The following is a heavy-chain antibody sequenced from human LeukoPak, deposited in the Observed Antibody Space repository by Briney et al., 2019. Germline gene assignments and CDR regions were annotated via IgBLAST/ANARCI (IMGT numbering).Heavy chain of an antibody. CDR2: LYNTGNT. CDR3: ARLTPAAGRLYFVD. CDR1: GFTANSNY. D-gene: IGHD6-13*01. J-gene: IGHJ4*02. Sequence: GGSLRLSCAASGFTANSNYLSWVRQAPGKGLEWVSTLYNTGNTYYADSVKGRFSISRDNSKNTLFLQMNSLRAEDTAVYYCARLTPAAGRLYFVDWGPGTLVTVSS. V-gene: IGHV3-53*01.